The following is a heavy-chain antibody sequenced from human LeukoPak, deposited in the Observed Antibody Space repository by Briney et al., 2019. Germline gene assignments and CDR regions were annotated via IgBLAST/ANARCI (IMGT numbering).Heavy chain of an antibody. Sequence: ASVKVSXKASGYTFTGYYMHWVRQAPGQGLEWMGRINPNSGGTNYAQKFQGRVTMTRDTSISTAYMELSGLRSDDTAVYYCARPARYYYDSSGYYLDYWGQGTLVTVSS. CDR1: GYTFTGYY. CDR2: INPNSGGT. D-gene: IGHD3-22*01. V-gene: IGHV1-2*06. CDR3: ARPARYYYDSSGYYLDY. J-gene: IGHJ4*02.